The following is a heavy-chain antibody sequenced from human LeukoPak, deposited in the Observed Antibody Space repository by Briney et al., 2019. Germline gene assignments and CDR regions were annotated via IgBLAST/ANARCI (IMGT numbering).Heavy chain of an antibody. CDR2: INPNSGGT. J-gene: IGHJ5*02. D-gene: IGHD2-2*01. Sequence: ASVKVSCKASGYTFTGYYMHWVRQAPGQGLEWMGWINPNSGGTNHAQKFQGRVTMTRDTSISTAYMELSRLRSDDTAVYYCARWGYCSSTSCSNWFDPWGQGTPVTVSS. CDR3: ARWGYCSSTSCSNWFDP. V-gene: IGHV1-2*02. CDR1: GYTFTGYY.